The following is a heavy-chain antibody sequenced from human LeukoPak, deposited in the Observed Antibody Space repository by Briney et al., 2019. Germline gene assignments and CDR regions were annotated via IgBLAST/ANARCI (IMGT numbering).Heavy chain of an antibody. CDR1: GLTFSDYY. CDR2: ISSTGSSL. Sequence: GGSLRLSCAASGLTFSDYYMSWIRQAPGKGLEWVSYISSTGSSLHYADSVMGRFTISRDNAKNSLYLQMNSLRAEDTAVYYCARGSYYYYMDVWGKGTTVTVSS. J-gene: IGHJ6*03. CDR3: ARGSYYYYMDV. V-gene: IGHV3-11*04.